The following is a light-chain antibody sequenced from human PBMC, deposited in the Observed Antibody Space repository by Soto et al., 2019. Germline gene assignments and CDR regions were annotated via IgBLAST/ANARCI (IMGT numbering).Light chain of an antibody. CDR2: GNS. CDR3: QSYDSSLSGVV. CDR1: SSNIGAGYD. J-gene: IGLJ2*01. V-gene: IGLV1-40*01. Sequence: QSVLTQPPSVSGAPGQRVTISFTGSSSNIGAGYDVHWYQQLPGTAPKLLIYGNSNRPSGVPDRFSGSKSGTSASLAITGLHAEDEADYYCQSYDSSLSGVVFGGGTKLTVL.